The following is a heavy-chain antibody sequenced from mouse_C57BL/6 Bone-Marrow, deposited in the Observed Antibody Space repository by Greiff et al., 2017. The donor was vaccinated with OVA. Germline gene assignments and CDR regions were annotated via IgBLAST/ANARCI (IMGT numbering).Heavy chain of an antibody. CDR1: GFTITDDY. CDR3: TTGPMVTTDPSY. J-gene: IGHJ3*01. Sequence: VQLQQSGAELVRPGASVKLSCTASGFTITDDYMHWVKQRPEQGLEWIGWIDPETGDTEYASKFQGKATITADTSSNTAYLQLSSLTSEDTAVYYCTTGPMVTTDPSYWGQGTLVTVSA. D-gene: IGHD2-2*01. V-gene: IGHV14-4*01. CDR2: IDPETGDT.